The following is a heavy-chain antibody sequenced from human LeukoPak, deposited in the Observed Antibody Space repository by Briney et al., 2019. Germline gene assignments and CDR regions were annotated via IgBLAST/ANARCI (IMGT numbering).Heavy chain of an antibody. CDR2: INPNSGGT. V-gene: IGHV1-2*02. CDR1: GYTFTCYY. J-gene: IGHJ3*02. CDR3: AILRFLEWRNEAFDI. D-gene: IGHD3-3*01. Sequence: GASVKVSCKASGYTFTCYYMHWVRQAPGQGLEWKGWINPNSGGTNYAQKFQGRVTITRDTSISTAYMELSRLRSDDTGVYYCAILRFLEWRNEAFDIWGQGTMVTVSS.